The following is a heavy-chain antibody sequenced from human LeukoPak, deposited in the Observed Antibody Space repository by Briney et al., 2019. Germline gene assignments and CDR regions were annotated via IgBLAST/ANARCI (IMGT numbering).Heavy chain of an antibody. CDR2: ISGSGGST. CDR3: ARTVTGSSSDY. D-gene: IGHD4-17*01. CDR1: GFTFSSYA. J-gene: IGHJ4*02. Sequence: GGSLRLSCAASGFTFSSYAMSWVRQAPGKGLEWVSAISGSGGSTYYADSVKGRFTISRDNAKNSLYLQMNSLRAEDTAVYYCARTVTGSSSDYWGQGTLVTVSS. V-gene: IGHV3-23*01.